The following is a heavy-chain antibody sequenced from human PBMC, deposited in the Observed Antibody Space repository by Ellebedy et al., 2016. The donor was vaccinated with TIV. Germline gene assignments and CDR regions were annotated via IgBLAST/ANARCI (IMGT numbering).Heavy chain of an antibody. D-gene: IGHD6-19*01. CDR3: ARVSISGWFGSLPFTF. Sequence: GESLKISCAGSGFPFNQYGMHWVRQAPGKGLEWVAVIWYDGSNISYGDSVKGRFTISRDNTKSTLYLQMNDLKVEDTAVYYCARVSISGWFGSLPFTFWGQGTTVSVSA. J-gene: IGHJ3*01. CDR1: GFPFNQYG. CDR2: IWYDGSNI. V-gene: IGHV3-33*08.